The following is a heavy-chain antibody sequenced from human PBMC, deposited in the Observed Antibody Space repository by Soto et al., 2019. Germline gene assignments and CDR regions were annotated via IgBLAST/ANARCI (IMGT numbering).Heavy chain of an antibody. V-gene: IGHV3-11*06. J-gene: IGHJ5*02. Sequence: GGSLRLSCAASGFTFSDYYMSWIRQAPGKGLEWVSYISSSSSSYTNYADSVKGRFTISRDNAKNSLYLQMNSLRAEDTAVYYCASMAVAGMDWFDPWGQGTLVTVSS. CDR2: ISSSSSSYT. CDR3: ASMAVAGMDWFDP. D-gene: IGHD6-19*01. CDR1: GFTFSDYY.